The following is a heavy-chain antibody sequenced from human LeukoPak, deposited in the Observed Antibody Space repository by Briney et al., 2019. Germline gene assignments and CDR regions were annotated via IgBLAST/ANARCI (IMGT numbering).Heavy chain of an antibody. CDR2: ISSSGDRT. CDR3: AKDDGNNAKLLLDY. Sequence: GGSLRLSCAVSGFTFSNYGMSWVRQAPGKGLEWVAVISSSGDRTYYADSVKGRFTISRDNSKNTLYLQMNGLRAEDTAIYYCAKDDGNNAKLLLDYWGQGTLVTVSP. CDR1: GFTFSNYG. V-gene: IGHV3-23*01. D-gene: IGHD2/OR15-2a*01. J-gene: IGHJ4*02.